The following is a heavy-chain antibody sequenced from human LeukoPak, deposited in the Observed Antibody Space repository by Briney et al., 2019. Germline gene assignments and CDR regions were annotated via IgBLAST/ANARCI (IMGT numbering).Heavy chain of an antibody. CDR1: GGSPSSGSYY. CDR3: ARASGSYLSNYYYYGMDV. CDR2: IYTSGST. Sequence: PSQTLSLTCTVCGGSPSSGSYYWSWLRQPAGTGLEWIGRIYTSGSTNYNPSLKSRVTISVDTSKNQFSLKLSSVTAADTAVYYCARASGSYLSNYYYYGMDVWGQGTTVTVS. J-gene: IGHJ6*02. D-gene: IGHD1-26*01. V-gene: IGHV4-61*02.